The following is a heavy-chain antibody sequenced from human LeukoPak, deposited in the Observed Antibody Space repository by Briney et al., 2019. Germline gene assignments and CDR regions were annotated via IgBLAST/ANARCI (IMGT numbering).Heavy chain of an antibody. CDR2: IYYSGST. J-gene: IGHJ3*02. V-gene: IGHV4-59*01. CDR3: ARERVGGYYDFWSGYYHDAFDI. Sequence: SETLSLTCTVSGGSISSYYWSWIRQPPGKGLEWIGYIYYSGSTNYNPSLKSRVTISVDTSKNQFSLKLSSVTAADTAVYYCARERVGGYYDFWSGYYHDAFDIWGQGTMVTVSS. CDR1: GGSISSYY. D-gene: IGHD3-3*01.